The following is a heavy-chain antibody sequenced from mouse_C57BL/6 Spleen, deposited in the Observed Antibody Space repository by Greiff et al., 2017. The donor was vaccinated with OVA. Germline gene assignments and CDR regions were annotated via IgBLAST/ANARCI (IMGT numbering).Heavy chain of an antibody. J-gene: IGHJ2*01. V-gene: IGHV5-4*03. CDR3: ARASYYYGSSSYFDY. D-gene: IGHD1-1*01. CDR2: ISDGGSYT. CDR1: GFTFSSYA. Sequence: EVKLVESGGGLVKPGGSLKLSCAASGFTFSSYAMSWVRQTPEKRLEWVATISDGGSYTYYPDNVKGRFTISRDNAKNNLYLQMSHLKSEDTAMYYCARASYYYGSSSYFDYWGQGTTLTVSS.